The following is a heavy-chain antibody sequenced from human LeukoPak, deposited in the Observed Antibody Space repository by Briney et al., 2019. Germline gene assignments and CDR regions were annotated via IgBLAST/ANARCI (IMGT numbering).Heavy chain of an antibody. J-gene: IGHJ4*02. D-gene: IGHD3-10*01. CDR3: ARGKYYGSGSSTFDY. CDR1: GGSFSGYY. CDR2: INHSGST. Sequence: SETLSLTCAVYGGSFSGYYWSWLRQPPGKGLEWIGEINHSGSTNYNPSLKSRVTISVDTSKNQFSLKLSSVTAADTAVYYCARGKYYGSGSSTFDYWGQGTLVTVSS. V-gene: IGHV4-34*01.